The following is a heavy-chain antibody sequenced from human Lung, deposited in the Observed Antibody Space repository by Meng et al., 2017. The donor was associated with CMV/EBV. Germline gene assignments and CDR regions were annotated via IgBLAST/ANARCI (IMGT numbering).Heavy chain of an antibody. Sequence: EGSXRLXCEASGFTFSDHWMSWVRQAPGKGLEWVANIKEDGSETYYLESVKGRFTISRDNARKSLYLQMDSLRAEDTALYFCARLPIDSTFFMQEYYFDFXGQGXRVTVSS. V-gene: IGHV3-7*01. CDR2: IKEDGSET. J-gene: IGHJ4*02. D-gene: IGHD2/OR15-2a*01. CDR1: GFTFSDHW. CDR3: ARLPIDSTFFMQEYYFDF.